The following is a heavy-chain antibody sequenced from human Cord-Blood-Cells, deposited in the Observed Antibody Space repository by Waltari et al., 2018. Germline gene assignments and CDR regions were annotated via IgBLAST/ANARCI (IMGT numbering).Heavy chain of an antibody. CDR3: AREITMIVVVKRGWFDP. CDR1: GGTFSSYA. D-gene: IGHD3-22*01. Sequence: QVQLVQSGAEVKKPGSSVKVSCKASGGTFSSYAISWVRQAPGQGLEWIGGISPILGIANYAQKFQGRVTITADKSTSTAYMELSSLRSEDTAVYYCAREITMIVVVKRGWFDPWGQGTLVTVSS. CDR2: ISPILGIA. J-gene: IGHJ5*02. V-gene: IGHV1-69*10.